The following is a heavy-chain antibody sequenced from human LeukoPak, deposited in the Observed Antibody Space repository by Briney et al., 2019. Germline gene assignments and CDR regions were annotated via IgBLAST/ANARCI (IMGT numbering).Heavy chain of an antibody. D-gene: IGHD4-17*01. CDR2: ISAYNGNT. J-gene: IGHJ5*02. CDR1: GYTFTSYG. Sequence: ASVKVSCKASGYTFTSYGISWVRQAPGQGLEWMGWISAYNGNTNCAQKLQGRVTMTTDTSTSTAYMELRSLRSDDTAVYYCARAPDDYGDLNWFDPWGQGTLVTVSS. CDR3: ARAPDDYGDLNWFDP. V-gene: IGHV1-18*01.